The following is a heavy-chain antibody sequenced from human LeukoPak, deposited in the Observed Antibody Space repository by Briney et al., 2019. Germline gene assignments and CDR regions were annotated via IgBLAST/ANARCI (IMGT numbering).Heavy chain of an antibody. D-gene: IGHD3-3*01. CDR2: ISGSGGST. J-gene: IGHJ4*02. V-gene: IGHV3-23*01. Sequence: GGSLRLSCAASGFTFSSYAMSWVRQAPGKGLEWVSAISGSGGSTYYADSVKGRFTISRDNSKNTLYLQMNSLRAEDTAVYYCAKGDTIFGVVRAPFDYWGQRTLVTVSS. CDR1: GFTFSSYA. CDR3: AKGDTIFGVVRAPFDY.